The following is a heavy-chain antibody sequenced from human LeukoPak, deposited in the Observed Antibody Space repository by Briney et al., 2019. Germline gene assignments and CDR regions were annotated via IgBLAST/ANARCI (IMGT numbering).Heavy chain of an antibody. V-gene: IGHV3-48*03. D-gene: IGHD3-10*01. Sequence: PGGSLRLSCAASGFTFSSYEMNWVRQAPGKGLEWVSYISSSGSTIYYADSVKGRFTISRDNAKNSLYLQMNSLRAEDTALYYCARATFGRAFDIWGQGTMVTVSS. CDR1: GFTFSSYE. CDR2: ISSSGSTI. J-gene: IGHJ3*02. CDR3: ARATFGRAFDI.